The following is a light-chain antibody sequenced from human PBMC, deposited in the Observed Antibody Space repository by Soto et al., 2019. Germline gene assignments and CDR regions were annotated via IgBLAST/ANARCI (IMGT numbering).Light chain of an antibody. CDR2: WAS. Sequence: DIVMTQSPDSLAVSLGERATINCKSSQSVLYSSNNKNYLAWYQQKPGQPPKLLIYWASTRESGVPERFSGSGSGTDFTPTVSSLQAEDVAFYYCQQYYSSPYTFGQGTKLEIK. J-gene: IGKJ2*01. CDR1: QSVLYSSNNKNY. V-gene: IGKV4-1*01. CDR3: QQYYSSPYT.